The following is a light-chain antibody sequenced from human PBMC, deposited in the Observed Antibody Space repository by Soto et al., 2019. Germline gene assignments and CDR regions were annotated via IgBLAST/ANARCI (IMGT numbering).Light chain of an antibody. CDR1: QSITTW. J-gene: IGKJ2*01. Sequence: DIQMTQSPSTLSASVGDRVTITCRASQSITTWLAWYQQKPGKAPKLLIYKATNLQSGVPSRFSGSGSGTEFTLTISSLQADDFGTYYCQRYNDYQYVFGQGTKLDMK. CDR2: KAT. CDR3: QRYNDYQYV. V-gene: IGKV1-5*03.